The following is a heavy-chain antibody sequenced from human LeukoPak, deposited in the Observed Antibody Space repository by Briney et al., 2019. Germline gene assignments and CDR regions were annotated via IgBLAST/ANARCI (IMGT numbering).Heavy chain of an antibody. D-gene: IGHD2-15*01. V-gene: IGHV4-59*08. CDR2: IYYSGST. CDR1: GGSISSYY. Sequence: SETLSLTCTVSGGSISSYYWSWIRQPPEKGLEWIGYIYYSGSTNYNPSLKSRVTISVDTSKNQFSLKLSSVTAADTAVYYCATLVGYCSGGSCYYWFDPWGQGTLVTVSS. CDR3: ATLVGYCSGGSCYYWFDP. J-gene: IGHJ5*02.